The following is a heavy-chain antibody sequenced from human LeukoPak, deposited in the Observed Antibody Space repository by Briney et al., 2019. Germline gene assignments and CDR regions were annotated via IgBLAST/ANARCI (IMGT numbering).Heavy chain of an antibody. J-gene: IGHJ4*02. Sequence: GGSLRLSCAASGFTFSSYAMSWVRQAPGKGLEWVSAISGSGAGTYYADSVKGRFTISRDNSKNTLYLQMNSLSVEDTAVYYCARRGWLVNFDYWGQGTLVTVSS. CDR1: GFTFSSYA. CDR3: ARRGWLVNFDY. D-gene: IGHD6-19*01. V-gene: IGHV3-23*01. CDR2: ISGSGAGT.